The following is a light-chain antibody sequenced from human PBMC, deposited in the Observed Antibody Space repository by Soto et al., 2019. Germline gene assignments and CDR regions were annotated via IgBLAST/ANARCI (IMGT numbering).Light chain of an antibody. J-gene: IGLJ2*01. CDR3: QVWDSRTAL. CDR2: QDD. V-gene: IGLV3-1*01. Sequence: SYELAQPPSVSVSPGQTASISCSGNELGDKFASWYQQRPGQSPVLVIFQDDKRPSGIPGRFSGSNSGNTATLTISGNQPMDEADYYCQVWDSRTALFGGGTKLTVL. CDR1: ELGDKF.